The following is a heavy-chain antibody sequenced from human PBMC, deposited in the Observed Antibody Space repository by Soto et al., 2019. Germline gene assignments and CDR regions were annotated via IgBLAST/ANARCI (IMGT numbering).Heavy chain of an antibody. CDR1: GFTFDSYA. Sequence: VQLVESGGGLVQPGRSLRLSCVASGFTFDSYAMHWVRQAPGKGLEWVSGISWNSGSIGYEDSVKGRFTISRDNAQNSLYLEMNSLRVEYTAFYYCVKDIHEQWLVSHYEYWGQGALVTVSS. V-gene: IGHV3-9*01. D-gene: IGHD6-19*01. J-gene: IGHJ4*02. CDR2: ISWNSGSI. CDR3: VKDIHEQWLVSHYEY.